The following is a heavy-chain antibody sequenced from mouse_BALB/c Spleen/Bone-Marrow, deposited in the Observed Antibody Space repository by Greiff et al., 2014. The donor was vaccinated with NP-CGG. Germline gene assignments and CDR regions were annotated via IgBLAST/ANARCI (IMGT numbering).Heavy chain of an antibody. CDR3: ARLRQLGLRTIDY. CDR2: IHPGSGGT. J-gene: IGHJ2*01. Sequence: QVQLQQSGVELVRPGASVKLSCKALGYTFIDYEIHWVKQTPVHGLEWIGAIHPGSGGTAYNQKFKGKATLTADKYSSTVYMELSSLTSEDSVVYYCARLRQLGLRTIDYWGQGTTLTVSS. V-gene: IGHV1-15*01. CDR1: GYTFIDYE. D-gene: IGHD3-2*01.